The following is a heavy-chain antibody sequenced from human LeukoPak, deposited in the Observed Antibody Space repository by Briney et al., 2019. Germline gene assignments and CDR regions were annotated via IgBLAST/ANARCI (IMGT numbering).Heavy chain of an antibody. CDR2: IYYSGRT. D-gene: IGHD3-22*01. CDR1: GGFISSSSYY. J-gene: IGHJ1*01. V-gene: IGHV4-39*02. CDR3: VRRRYYDSTGYFD. Sequence: SETLSLTCTVSGGFISSSSYYWGWIRQPPGKGLEWIGDIYYSGRTYYNPSLRSRVSISLDTPMNHFSLTLSSVTAADTAVYYCVRRRYYDSTGYFDWGRGSLVIVSS.